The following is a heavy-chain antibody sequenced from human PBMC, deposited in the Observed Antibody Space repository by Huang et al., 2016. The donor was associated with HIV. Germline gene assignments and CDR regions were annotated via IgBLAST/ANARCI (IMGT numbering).Heavy chain of an antibody. D-gene: IGHD6-6*01. J-gene: IGHJ5*02. V-gene: IGHV4-59*01. Sequence: QVQLQESGPGLLKPSETLSLTCTVSGGSMSSYYWSWIRQPPGKGLEWIGYIYYSGSTNYNPSLKIRVTISVDTSKNQFSLRLSSVTAADTAVYYCASASIAARRWFDPWGQGSLVTVSS. CDR2: IYYSGST. CDR3: ASASIAARRWFDP. CDR1: GGSMSSYY.